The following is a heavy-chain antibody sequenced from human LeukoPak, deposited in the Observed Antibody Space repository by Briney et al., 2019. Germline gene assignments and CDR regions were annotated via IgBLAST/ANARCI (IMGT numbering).Heavy chain of an antibody. CDR3: AREGGIAAAGTRSSWFDP. Sequence: SETLSLTCAVYGGSLSGYYWSWIRQPPGKGLEWIGEINHSGSTNYNPSLKSRVTISVDTSKNQFSLKLSSVTAADTAVYYCAREGGIAAAGTRSSWFDPWGQGTLVTVSS. V-gene: IGHV4-34*01. CDR2: INHSGST. J-gene: IGHJ5*02. CDR1: GGSLSGYY. D-gene: IGHD6-13*01.